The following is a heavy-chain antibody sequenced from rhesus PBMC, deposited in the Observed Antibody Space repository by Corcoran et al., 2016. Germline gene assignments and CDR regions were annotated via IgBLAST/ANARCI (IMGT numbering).Heavy chain of an antibody. CDR1: GGSISGYYL. V-gene: IGHV4S7*01. CDR2: IYGCSGST. Sequence: QVQLQESGPGVVKPSETLSLTCAVSGGSISGYYLWSWIRPPPGKGLEWVGYIYGCSGSTSYNPSLNRRVIIAIDTSKNQFSLKLRSVTAADTAVYYCARVDTAGTGWDYWGQGVLVTVSS. D-gene: IGHD5-24*01. J-gene: IGHJ4*01. CDR3: ARVDTAGTGWDY.